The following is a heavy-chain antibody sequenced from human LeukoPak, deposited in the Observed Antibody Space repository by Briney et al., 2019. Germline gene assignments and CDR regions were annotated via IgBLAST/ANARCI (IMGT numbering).Heavy chain of an antibody. J-gene: IGHJ4*02. Sequence: PSETLSLTCTVSGGSISSYYWSWIRQPPGKGLEWIGYIYYSGSTNYNPSLKSRVTISVDTSKNQFSLKLSSVTAADTAVYYCARHRNLGPIFTMIVGRGGFDYWGQGTLVTVSS. CDR3: ARHRNLGPIFTMIVGRGGFDY. CDR1: GGSISSYY. D-gene: IGHD3-22*01. CDR2: IYYSGST. V-gene: IGHV4-59*08.